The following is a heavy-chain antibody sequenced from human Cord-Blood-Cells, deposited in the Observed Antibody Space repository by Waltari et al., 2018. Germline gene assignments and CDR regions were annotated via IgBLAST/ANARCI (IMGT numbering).Heavy chain of an antibody. CDR3: AVRSEMIVPSYAFDI. Sequence: SYAISWVRQAPGQGLEWMGGIIPIFGTANYAQKFQGRVTITADESTSTAYMELSSLRSEDTAVYYCAVRSEMIVPSYAFDIWGQGTMVTVSS. CDR1: SYA. J-gene: IGHJ3*02. V-gene: IGHV1-69*01. CDR2: IIPIFGTA. D-gene: IGHD3-22*01.